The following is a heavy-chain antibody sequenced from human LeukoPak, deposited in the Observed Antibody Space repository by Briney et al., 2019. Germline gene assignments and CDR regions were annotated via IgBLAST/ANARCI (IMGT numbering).Heavy chain of an antibody. Sequence: PSETLSLICTVSSGSISTSYWSWIRQPPGKGLEWIGYVNYSGSTNYNPSLKSRVTISVDTSKNQFSLKLSSATAADTAMYYCARVAERTWLPYDAAFDIWGLGTMVTVSS. CDR2: VNYSGST. V-gene: IGHV4-59*08. J-gene: IGHJ3*02. CDR3: ARVAERTWLPYDAAFDI. CDR1: SGSISTSY. D-gene: IGHD3-9*01.